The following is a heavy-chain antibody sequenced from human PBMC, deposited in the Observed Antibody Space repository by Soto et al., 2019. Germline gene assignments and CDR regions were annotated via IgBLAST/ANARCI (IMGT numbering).Heavy chain of an antibody. V-gene: IGHV5-10-1*01. Sequence: GESLKISCKASGYSFTKYWISWVRQMPGKGLEWMGRIDPSDSYINYSPSFQGHVTISADKSINTAYLQWSSLRASDTAIYYCARHYICRGGDCYYYGMDVWGQGTTVTVSS. J-gene: IGHJ6*02. D-gene: IGHD3-16*01. CDR1: GYSFTKYW. CDR2: IDPSDSYI. CDR3: ARHYICRGGDCYYYGMDV.